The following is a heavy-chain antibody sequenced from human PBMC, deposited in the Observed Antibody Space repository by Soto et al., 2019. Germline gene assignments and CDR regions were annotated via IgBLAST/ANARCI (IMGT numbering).Heavy chain of an antibody. Sequence: EVQLVESGGGLVKPGGSLRLSCAASGFTFSNAWMNWVRQAPGKGLEWVGRIKSKTDGGTTDYAAPVKGRVTISRDDSKNTLYLQMNSLKTEDTAVYYCTTPIVVAKRWDYGMDVWGQGTTVTVSS. V-gene: IGHV3-15*07. CDR3: TTPIVVAKRWDYGMDV. J-gene: IGHJ6*02. CDR2: IKSKTDGGTT. CDR1: GFTFSNAW. D-gene: IGHD3-22*01.